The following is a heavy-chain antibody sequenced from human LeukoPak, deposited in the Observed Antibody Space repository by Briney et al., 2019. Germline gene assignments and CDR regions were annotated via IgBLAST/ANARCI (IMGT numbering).Heavy chain of an antibody. CDR3: ARLVGATPHFDY. Sequence: PSETLSLTCTVSGGSISSSSYYWGWIRQPPGKGLEWIGSIYYSGSTYYNPSLKSRVTISVDTSKNQFSLKLSFVTAADTAVYYCARLVGATPHFDYWGQGTLVTVSS. J-gene: IGHJ4*02. V-gene: IGHV4-39*01. CDR2: IYYSGST. CDR1: GGSISSSSYY. D-gene: IGHD1-26*01.